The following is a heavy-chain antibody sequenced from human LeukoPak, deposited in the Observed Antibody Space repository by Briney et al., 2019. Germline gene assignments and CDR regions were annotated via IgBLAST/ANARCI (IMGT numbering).Heavy chain of an antibody. J-gene: IGHJ4*02. Sequence: GESLKISCKGSGYSFTSYWIGWVRQMPGKGLEWMGIIYPGDSDTRYSPSFQGQVTISADKSISTAYLQWSSLKASDTAMYYCAGRIAAAGTGYYFDYWGQGTLVTVSS. CDR1: GYSFTSYW. D-gene: IGHD6-13*01. CDR2: IYPGDSDT. CDR3: AGRIAAAGTGYYFDY. V-gene: IGHV5-51*01.